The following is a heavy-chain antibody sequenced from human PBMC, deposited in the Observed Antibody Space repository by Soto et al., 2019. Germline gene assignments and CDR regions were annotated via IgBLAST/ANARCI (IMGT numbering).Heavy chain of an antibody. CDR1: GGTFSSYA. D-gene: IGHD3-22*01. CDR3: AREREVYYYDSSGYYDTNWFDP. J-gene: IGHJ5*02. V-gene: IGHV1-69*13. Sequence: ASVKVSCKASGGTFSSYAISWVRQAPGQGLEWMGGIIPIFGTANYAQKFQGRVTITADESTSTAYMELSSLRSEDTAVYYCAREREVYYYDSSGYYDTNWFDPWGQGTLVTVSS. CDR2: IIPIFGTA.